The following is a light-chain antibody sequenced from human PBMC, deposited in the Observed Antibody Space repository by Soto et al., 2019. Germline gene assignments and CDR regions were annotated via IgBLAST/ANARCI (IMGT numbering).Light chain of an antibody. CDR1: QTVLKSSNNRNY. Sequence: DIVMTQSPDSLAVSLGERATINCKSSQTVLKSSNNRNYLAWYQQKXGHPPKXLMYWASTRESGVPDRFSGRGSGTDFTLTISSLRAEDGAVDYCQQYLDPILTFGGGTKVDIK. V-gene: IGKV4-1*01. J-gene: IGKJ4*01. CDR3: QQYLDPILT. CDR2: WAS.